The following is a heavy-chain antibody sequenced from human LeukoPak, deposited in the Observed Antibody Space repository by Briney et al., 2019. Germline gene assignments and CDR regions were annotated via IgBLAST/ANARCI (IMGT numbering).Heavy chain of an antibody. Sequence: GGSLRLSCAASGFTFSSYAMHWVRQAPGKGLEWVAVISYDGSNKYYADSVKGRFTISRDNSKNSLYLQMNSLRAEDTAVYYCARDPLGTRPGFDYWGQGTLVTVSS. CDR3: ARDPLGTRPGFDY. V-gene: IGHV3-30*04. CDR2: ISYDGSNK. D-gene: IGHD1-1*01. J-gene: IGHJ4*02. CDR1: GFTFSSYA.